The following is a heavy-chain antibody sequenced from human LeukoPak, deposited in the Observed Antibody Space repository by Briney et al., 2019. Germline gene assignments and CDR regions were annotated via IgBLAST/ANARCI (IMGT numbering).Heavy chain of an antibody. D-gene: IGHD3-22*01. CDR1: GFTSNIYT. CDR2: ISGRSGII. Sequence: GGSLRLSRAASGFTSNIYTMNWVRQAPGKGLEWGSYISGRSGIIDYAYSVRGRFTISRGNAKNSLYLQMNSLRAEDTALYHCVRGSFDSSDYYQVPPFRSWGQGTLVTVSS. CDR3: VRGSFDSSDYYQVPPFRS. V-gene: IGHV3-48*01. J-gene: IGHJ4*02.